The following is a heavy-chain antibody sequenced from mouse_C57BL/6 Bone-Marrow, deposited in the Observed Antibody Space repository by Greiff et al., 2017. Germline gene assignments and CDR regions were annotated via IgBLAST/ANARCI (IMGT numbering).Heavy chain of an antibody. Sequence: EVHLVESGGGLVQPGGSLKLSCAASGFTFSDYYMYWVRQTPEKRLEWVAYISNGGGSTYYPDNVKGRFSISRDNAKNTLYLQMSSLKSEDTAMYYCARRDGGFAYWGQGTLVTVSA. CDR2: ISNGGGST. V-gene: IGHV5-12*01. CDR3: ARRDGGFAY. J-gene: IGHJ3*01. CDR1: GFTFSDYY. D-gene: IGHD1-1*01.